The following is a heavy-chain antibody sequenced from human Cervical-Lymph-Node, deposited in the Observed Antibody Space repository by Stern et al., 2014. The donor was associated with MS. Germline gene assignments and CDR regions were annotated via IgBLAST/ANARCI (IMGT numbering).Heavy chain of an antibody. J-gene: IGHJ5*02. V-gene: IGHV1-8*01. Sequence: QVQLVESGAEVKKPGASVKVSCKASGYTFINYDINWVRQAPGQGLEWIGWINPILGNPGYAQKFQGRVTMTTNTSISTVYMELSSLTSDDTAVYYCARGLVVSSSLWFDPWGQGTLVTVSS. CDR3: ARGLVVSSSLWFDP. CDR1: GYTFINYD. D-gene: IGHD6-6*01. CDR2: INPILGNP.